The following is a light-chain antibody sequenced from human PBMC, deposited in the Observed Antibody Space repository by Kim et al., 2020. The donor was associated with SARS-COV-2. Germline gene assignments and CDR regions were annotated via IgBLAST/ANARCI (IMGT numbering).Light chain of an antibody. CDR1: NIGSKS. Sequence: SYELTQPPSVSEAPGKTARSTCGGDNIGSKSVNWYQQRPGHAPVVVIYFDNDRPSGTPGRCSGSNSGNTATLTISRVEAGDEAEYYCQVWDTISGHVVFGGGTQLTVL. CDR3: QVWDTISGHVV. CDR2: FDN. V-gene: IGLV3-21*04. J-gene: IGLJ2*01.